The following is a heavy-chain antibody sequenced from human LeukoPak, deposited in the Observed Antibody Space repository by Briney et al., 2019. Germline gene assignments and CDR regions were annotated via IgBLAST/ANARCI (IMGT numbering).Heavy chain of an antibody. Sequence: ASVKVSCKAFGYTFTSYYMHWVRQAPGQGLEWMGIINPSGGSTSYAQKFQGRVTMTRDTSTSTVYMELSSLRSEDTAVYYCARGYYILAAGGVYYDGMDVWGQGTTVTVSS. CDR1: GYTFTSYY. CDR3: ARGYYILAAGGVYYDGMDV. CDR2: INPSGGST. J-gene: IGHJ6*02. D-gene: IGHD6-13*01. V-gene: IGHV1-46*01.